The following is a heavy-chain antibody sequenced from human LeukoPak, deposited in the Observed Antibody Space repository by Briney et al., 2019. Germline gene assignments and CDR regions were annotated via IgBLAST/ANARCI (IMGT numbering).Heavy chain of an antibody. CDR3: ASGAYCGGDCYSGSDY. J-gene: IGHJ4*02. CDR1: GGSISSGDYY. Sequence: SETLSLTCTVSGGSISSGDYYWSWIRQPPGEGLEWIGYIYYSGSTYYNPSLKSRVTISVDTSKNQFSLKLSSVTAADTAVYYCASGAYCGGDCYSGSDYWGQGTLVTVSS. D-gene: IGHD2-21*02. V-gene: IGHV4-30-4*01. CDR2: IYYSGST.